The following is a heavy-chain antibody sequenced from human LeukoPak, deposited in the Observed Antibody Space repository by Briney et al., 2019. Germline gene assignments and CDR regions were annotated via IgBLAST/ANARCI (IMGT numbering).Heavy chain of an antibody. J-gene: IGHJ3*02. V-gene: IGHV3-48*01. CDR1: GFTFSSYS. CDR3: ALLTGMATTFNAFDI. CDR2: ISSSSTI. D-gene: IGHD5-24*01. Sequence: SGGSLRLSCAASGFTFSSYSMNWVRQAPGKGLEWVSYISSSSTIYYADSVKGRFTISRDNAKNSLYLQMNSLRAEDTAVYYCALLTGMATTFNAFDIWGQGTMVTVSS.